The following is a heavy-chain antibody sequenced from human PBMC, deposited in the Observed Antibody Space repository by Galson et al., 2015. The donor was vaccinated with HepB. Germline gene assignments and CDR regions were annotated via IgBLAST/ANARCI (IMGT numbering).Heavy chain of an antibody. CDR1: GFTFTSFN. CDR2: IWYDGTYK. J-gene: IGHJ3*01. Sequence: SLRLSCAASGFTFTSFNMHWVRQAPGKGLEWVAIIWYDGTYKYYADSVKGRFTISRAGSKNTLYMQMTRDTSMRTAFMELRSLTTEDTAMYYCAKGDGDYPESFDFWGQGTMVIVSS. D-gene: IGHD4-17*01. V-gene: IGHV3-33*01. CDR3: RSLTTEDTAMYYCAKGDGDYPESFDF.